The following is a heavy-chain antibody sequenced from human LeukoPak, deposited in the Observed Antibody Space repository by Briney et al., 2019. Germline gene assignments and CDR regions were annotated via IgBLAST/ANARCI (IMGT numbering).Heavy chain of an antibody. V-gene: IGHV4-59*01. J-gene: IGHJ3*02. CDR3: ARDRSSGWQGVFDI. CDR2: IYYSGST. Sequence: GYIYYSGSTNYNPSLKSRVTISVDTSKNQFSLKLSSVTAADTAVYYCARDRSSGWQGVFDIWGQGTMVTVSS. D-gene: IGHD6-19*01.